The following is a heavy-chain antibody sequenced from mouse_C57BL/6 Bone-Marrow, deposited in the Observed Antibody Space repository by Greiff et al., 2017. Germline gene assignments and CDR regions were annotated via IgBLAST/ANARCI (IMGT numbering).Heavy chain of an antibody. CDR2: ISYDGSN. V-gene: IGHV3-6*01. CDR3: ARAQNLAMDY. J-gene: IGHJ4*01. CDR1: GYSITSGYY. Sequence: ESGPGLVKPSQSLSLTCSVTGYSITSGYYWNWIRQFPGNKLEWMGYISYDGSNNYNPSLKNRISITRDTSKNQFFLKLNSVTTEDTATYYCARAQNLAMDYWGQGTSVTVSS.